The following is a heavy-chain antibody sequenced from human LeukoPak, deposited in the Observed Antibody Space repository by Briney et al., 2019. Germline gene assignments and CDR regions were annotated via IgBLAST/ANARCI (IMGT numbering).Heavy chain of an antibody. CDR3: VGGSLGY. V-gene: IGHV1-3*01. Sequence: ASVKVSCKTLGYTFITSSIYWVRQAPGQRLEWLGWITVANGNTRYSENLQGRVTLTRDTSANTAYMELHNLKFEDTAVYYCVGGSLGYWGQGTLVTVSP. J-gene: IGHJ4*02. CDR1: GYTFITSS. CDR2: ITVANGNT.